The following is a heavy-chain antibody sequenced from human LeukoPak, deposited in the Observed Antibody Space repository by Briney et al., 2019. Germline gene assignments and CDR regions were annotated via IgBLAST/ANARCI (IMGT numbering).Heavy chain of an antibody. CDR1: GFTFGAYA. CDR3: AKGDTSSWFPNFDY. Sequence: GGSLRLSCAASGFTFGAYAMHWVRQAPGKGPEWISGLSWNGATTAYADSVKGRFTISRDNAKNSLYLQMNSLTSEDTALYYCAKGDTSSWFPNFDYWGQGTRVTVSP. V-gene: IGHV3-9*01. J-gene: IGHJ4*02. D-gene: IGHD6-13*01. CDR2: LSWNGATT.